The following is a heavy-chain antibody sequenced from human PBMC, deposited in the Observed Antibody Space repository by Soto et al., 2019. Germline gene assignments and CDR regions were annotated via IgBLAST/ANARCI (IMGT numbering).Heavy chain of an antibody. CDR3: ARHYRRGYCSGGSCYSAYNWFDP. D-gene: IGHD2-15*01. CDR1: GGSISSSSYY. CDR2: IYYSGST. Sequence: PSETLSLTCTVSGGSISSSSYYWGWIRQPPGKGPEWIGSIYYSGSTYYNPSLKSRVTISVDTSKNQFSLKLSSVTAADTAVYYCARHYRRGYCSGGSCYSAYNWFDPWGQGTLVTVSS. J-gene: IGHJ5*02. V-gene: IGHV4-39*01.